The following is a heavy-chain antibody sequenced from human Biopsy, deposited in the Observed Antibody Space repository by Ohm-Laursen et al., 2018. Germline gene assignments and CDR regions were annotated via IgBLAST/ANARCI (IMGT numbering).Heavy chain of an antibody. CDR2: ISPNSGGT. V-gene: IGHV1-2*02. CDR1: GYAVNDYF. CDR3: ARDIMNRIAGLVARSDVFDV. D-gene: IGHD3-16*01. Sequence: EASVKVSCNGSGYAVNDYFLHWLRQAPGQGPEWMGWISPNSGGTNYAQKFQGRVTMTTDTSTSTVYLELRRLISDDTAVYYCARDIMNRIAGLVARSDVFDVWGQGTLVTVSS. J-gene: IGHJ3*01.